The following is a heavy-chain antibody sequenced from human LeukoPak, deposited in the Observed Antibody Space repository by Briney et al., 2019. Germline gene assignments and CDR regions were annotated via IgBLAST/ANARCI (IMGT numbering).Heavy chain of an antibody. D-gene: IGHD6-13*01. CDR1: GFTFSVYW. CDR3: AREGIAAELGF. J-gene: IGHJ4*02. Sequence: GGSLRLSCAASGFTFSVYWMHWVRQAPGKGLVWVSRIRGDGSITNYADSVKGRFTISRDDAKNTLYLQMSSLRAEDTAIYYCAREGIAAELGFWGQGTLVTVSS. CDR2: IRGDGSIT. V-gene: IGHV3-74*01.